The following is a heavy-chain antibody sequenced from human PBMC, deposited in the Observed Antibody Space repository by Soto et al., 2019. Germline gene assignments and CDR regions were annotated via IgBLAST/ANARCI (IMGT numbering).Heavy chain of an antibody. Sequence: EVQLVESGGGLVQPGGSLRLFCAASGFSFSSYWMTWVRQAPGKGLEWVANIKQDGREKYYGASVKGRFTISRDNGKNLVYLQMDSLTPDDTAVYYCAGDGVQNGAYNGWLDPWGQGTLVTVSS. CDR1: GFSFSSYW. V-gene: IGHV3-7*03. CDR2: IKQDGREK. CDR3: AGDGVQNGAYNGWLDP. D-gene: IGHD3-16*01. J-gene: IGHJ5*02.